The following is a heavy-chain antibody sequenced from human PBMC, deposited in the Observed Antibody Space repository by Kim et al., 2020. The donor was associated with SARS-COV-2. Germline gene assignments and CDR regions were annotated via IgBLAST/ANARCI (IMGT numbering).Heavy chain of an antibody. CDR2: ISWDGGST. CDR1: GFTFDDYT. V-gene: IGHV3-43*01. CDR3: AKDRGRYCSGGSCLSMDV. Sequence: GGSLRLSCAASGFTFDDYTMHWVRQAPGKGLEWVSLISWDGGSTYYADSVKGRFTISRDNSKNSLYLQMNSLRTEDTALYYCAKDRGRYCSGGSCLSMDVWGQGTTVTVSS. D-gene: IGHD2-15*01. J-gene: IGHJ6*02.